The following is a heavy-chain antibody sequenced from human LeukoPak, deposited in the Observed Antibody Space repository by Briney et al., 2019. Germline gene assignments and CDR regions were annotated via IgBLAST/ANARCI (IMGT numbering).Heavy chain of an antibody. CDR3: VGGSGY. CDR2: IKQDGSEK. V-gene: IGHV3-7*01. Sequence: PGGSLRLSCVASGFTFSSYWVNWVRQAPGKGLEWVANIKQDGSEKYYVDSVKGRFTISKDNAKNSLYLQMNSLRAEDTAIYYCVGGSGYWGQGTLVTVSS. CDR1: GFTFSSYW. J-gene: IGHJ4*02. D-gene: IGHD6-25*01.